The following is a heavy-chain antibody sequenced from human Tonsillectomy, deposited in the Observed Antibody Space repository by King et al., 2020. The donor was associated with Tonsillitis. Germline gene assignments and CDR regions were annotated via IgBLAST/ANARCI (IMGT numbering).Heavy chain of an antibody. CDR2: IYFSGST. Sequence: VQLQESGPGLVKPSETLSLTCSVSGGSISSYYWSCIRQPPGKGLEWIVYIYFSGSTKYNPSLKSRVTISVDTSKNQFSLKLSSVTAADTAVYYCARDNPESTLDYWGQGTLVTVSS. CDR1: GGSISSYY. V-gene: IGHV4-59*01. D-gene: IGHD1-14*01. J-gene: IGHJ4*02. CDR3: ARDNPESTLDY.